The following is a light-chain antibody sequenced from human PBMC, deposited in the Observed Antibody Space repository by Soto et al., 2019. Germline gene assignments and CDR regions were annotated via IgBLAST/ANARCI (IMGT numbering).Light chain of an antibody. CDR2: DVS. CDR3: SSYTSSSTYV. Sequence: QSVLTQPASVSGSPGQSITISCTGTSSDVGGYNYVSWCQQHPGKAPKLMIYDVSNRPSGVSNRFSGSKSGNTASLTISGLKAEDEADHYCSSYTSSSTYVFGTGTKVTVL. CDR1: SSDVGGYNY. V-gene: IGLV2-14*01. J-gene: IGLJ1*01.